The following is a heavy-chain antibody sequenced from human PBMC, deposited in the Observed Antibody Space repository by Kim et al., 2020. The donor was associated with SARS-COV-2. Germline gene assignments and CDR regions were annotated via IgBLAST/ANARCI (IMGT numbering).Heavy chain of an antibody. CDR2: ITGASCAT. J-gene: IGHJ4*01. CDR3: AKEVRTLPERGELDY. CDR1: GFTFSTYA. V-gene: IGHV3-23*01. Sequence: GGSLRLSCAASGFTFSTYAMNWVRQAPGKGLEWVSSITGASCATYYADSVKGRFTISRDNSKNTLYLQMNSLRAEDTAVYYCAKEVRTLPERGELDYWG. D-gene: IGHD1-26*01.